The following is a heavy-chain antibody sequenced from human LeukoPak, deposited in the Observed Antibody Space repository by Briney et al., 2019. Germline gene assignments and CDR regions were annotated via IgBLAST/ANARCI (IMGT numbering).Heavy chain of an antibody. CDR1: GYIFTGYY. J-gene: IGHJ3*02. CDR2: INPNSGGT. CDR3: ARSRIQLWTDAFDI. Sequence: GASVKVSCKASGYIFTGYYMHWVRQAPGQGLEWMGWINPNSGGTNYAQKFQGRVTMTRDTSISTAYMELSRLRSDDTAVYYCARSRIQLWTDAFDIWGQGTMVTVSS. V-gene: IGHV1-2*02. D-gene: IGHD5-18*01.